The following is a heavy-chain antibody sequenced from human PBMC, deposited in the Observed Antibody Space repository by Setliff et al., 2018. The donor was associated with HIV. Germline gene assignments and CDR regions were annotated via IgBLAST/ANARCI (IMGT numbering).Heavy chain of an antibody. CDR3: ATDSSGYYLGGFDY. CDR2: LARYYDDA. V-gene: IGHV1-18*01. J-gene: IGHJ4*02. CDR1: GYTFTNYG. Sequence: ASVKVSCKASGYTFTNYGITWVRQAPGHGLEWMGWLARYYDDANYAQNLQGRVTISTDNSKNKVYLQMNNLRAEDTAVYFCATDSSGYYLGGFDYWGQGTLVTVSS. D-gene: IGHD3-22*01.